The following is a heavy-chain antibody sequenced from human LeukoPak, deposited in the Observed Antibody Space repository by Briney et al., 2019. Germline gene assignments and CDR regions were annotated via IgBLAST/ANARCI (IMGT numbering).Heavy chain of an antibody. CDR1: GFTFSDYY. D-gene: IGHD2-8*01. J-gene: IGHJ6*03. Sequence: GGSLRLSCAASGFTFSDYYMSWIRQAPGKGLEWVSYISSSGSTIYYADSVTGRFTISRDNAKNSLYLQMNSLRAEDTAVYYCAKDKSGRCTNGVCYPYYYYMDVWGKGTTVTVSS. V-gene: IGHV3-11*01. CDR2: ISSSGSTI. CDR3: AKDKSGRCTNGVCYPYYYYMDV.